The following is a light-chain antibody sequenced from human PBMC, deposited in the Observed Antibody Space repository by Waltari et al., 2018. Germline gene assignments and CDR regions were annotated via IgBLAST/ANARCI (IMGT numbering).Light chain of an antibody. J-gene: IGLJ3*02. Sequence: SYVLTPPPSLSVVPGQTARITCGGNDIGRKSVHWSQQSPGQAPGLVVLADSDRPSGVPERFSGFNSGNTATLTISRVEAGDEADYYCQVWDGTSDHPGVFGGGTILTVL. CDR3: QVWDGTSDHPGV. CDR1: DIGRKS. V-gene: IGLV3-21*02. CDR2: ADS.